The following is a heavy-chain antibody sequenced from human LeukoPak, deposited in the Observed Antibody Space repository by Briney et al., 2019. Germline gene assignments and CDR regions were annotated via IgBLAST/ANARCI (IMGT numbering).Heavy chain of an antibody. CDR1: GFTFSSYA. J-gene: IGHJ4*02. CDR2: ISGSGGST. D-gene: IGHD4-17*01. V-gene: IGHV3-23*01. CDR3: AKDRNYGDYRPL. Sequence: GGSLRLSCAASGFTFSSYAMSWVRPAPGRGVEWVSAISGSGGSTYYADSVKGRFTISRDNSKNTLYLQMNSLRAEDTAVYYCAKDRNYGDYRPLWGQGTLVTVSS.